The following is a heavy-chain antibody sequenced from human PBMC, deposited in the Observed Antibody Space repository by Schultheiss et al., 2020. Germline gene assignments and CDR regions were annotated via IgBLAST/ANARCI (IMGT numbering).Heavy chain of an antibody. CDR1: GYTFTSYD. J-gene: IGHJ4*02. V-gene: IGHV1-8*01. CDR3: ARALQYYGDYGVDY. Sequence: ASVKVSCKASGYTFTSYDINWVRQATGQGLEWMGWMNPNSGNTGYAQKFQGRVTMTRNTSISTAYMELSSLRSEDTAVYYCARALQYYGDYGVDYWGQGTLVTVSS. D-gene: IGHD4-17*01. CDR2: MNPNSGNT.